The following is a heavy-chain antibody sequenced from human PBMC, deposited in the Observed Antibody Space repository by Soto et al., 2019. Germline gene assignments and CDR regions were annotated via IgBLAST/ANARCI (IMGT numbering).Heavy chain of an antibody. J-gene: IGHJ6*03. D-gene: IGHD4-17*01. V-gene: IGHV3-20*01. CDR2: INWNGGST. Sequence: GGSLRLSCAASGFTFDDYGMSWVRQAPGKGLEWVSGINWNGGSTGYADSVKGRFTISRDNAKNSLYLQMNSLRAEDTALYHCARNDYGDYAPLEYYYYMDVWGKGTTVTVSS. CDR1: GFTFDDYG. CDR3: ARNDYGDYAPLEYYYYMDV.